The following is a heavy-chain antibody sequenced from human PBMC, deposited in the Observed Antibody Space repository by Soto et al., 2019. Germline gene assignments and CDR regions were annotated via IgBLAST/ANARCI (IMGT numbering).Heavy chain of an antibody. Sequence: SVKVSCKASGGTFNNHAINWVRQAPGQGLEWMGGIIPIFGTSNYAQKFQGRVTITADESTRTAYMELSSLRSEDTAVYYCVRDRCSGGACHSIFSLDIWGQGTMVTVSS. CDR1: GGTFNNHA. D-gene: IGHD2-15*01. CDR3: VRDRCSGGACHSIFSLDI. CDR2: IIPIFGTS. V-gene: IGHV1-69*13. J-gene: IGHJ3*02.